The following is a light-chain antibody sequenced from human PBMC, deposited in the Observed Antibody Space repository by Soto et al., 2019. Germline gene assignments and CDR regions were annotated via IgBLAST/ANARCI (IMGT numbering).Light chain of an antibody. CDR2: KAS. CDR1: QGINIW. CDR3: QQYNSYSRT. J-gene: IGKJ1*01. Sequence: DVQMTQSPSTLSASVGDRVSITCRASQGINIWLAWYQQKPGRAPKLLIHKASTLESGVPSRFSGSGSGTEFTLTISSLQPDDFATYYCQQYNSYSRTFGQGTKV. V-gene: IGKV1-5*03.